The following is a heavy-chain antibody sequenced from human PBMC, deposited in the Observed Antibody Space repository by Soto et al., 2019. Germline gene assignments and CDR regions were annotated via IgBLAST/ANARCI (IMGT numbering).Heavy chain of an antibody. Sequence: QVQLVQSGAEVKKPGASVKVSCKASGYTFTSYGISWVRQAPGQGLEWMGCISAYNGNTNYAQKLQGRVTMTTDTSTSTAYMELRSLRSDDTAVYYCARVGNYDILTGYLYYCYGMDVWGQGTTVTVSS. D-gene: IGHD3-9*01. CDR3: ARVGNYDILTGYLYYCYGMDV. CDR2: ISAYNGNT. CDR1: GYTFTSYG. V-gene: IGHV1-18*01. J-gene: IGHJ6*02.